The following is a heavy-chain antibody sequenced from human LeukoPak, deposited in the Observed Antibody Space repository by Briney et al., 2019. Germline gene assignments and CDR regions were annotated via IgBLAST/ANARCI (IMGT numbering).Heavy chain of an antibody. Sequence: GGSLRLSCAPATFTSSTNWMSWVSQAHERGLEWVANIKEDGGEKYYGGSVTGRFTTSRDNAKNSLYLQKNSLRAEDTAGYYCARDSSGYQWGQGTLVTVSS. J-gene: IGHJ4*02. CDR3: ARDSSGYQ. CDR2: IKEDGGEK. V-gene: IGHV3-7*01. CDR1: TFTSSTNW. D-gene: IGHD3-22*01.